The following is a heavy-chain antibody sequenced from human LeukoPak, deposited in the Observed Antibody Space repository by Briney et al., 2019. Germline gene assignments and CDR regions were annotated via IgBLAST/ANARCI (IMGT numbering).Heavy chain of an antibody. CDR1: GGSITNYY. Sequence: SETVSLTCSVSGGSITNYYWSWIRQPAGKGLEWIGRFYSRGTTYYNPPLRSRVSLSGDESKNQLSLKMYSVTAADTAVYYCVRDEGLTGYPDYWGQGTLVTVSS. J-gene: IGHJ4*02. CDR3: VRDEGLTGYPDY. D-gene: IGHD3-9*01. V-gene: IGHV4-4*07. CDR2: FYSRGTT.